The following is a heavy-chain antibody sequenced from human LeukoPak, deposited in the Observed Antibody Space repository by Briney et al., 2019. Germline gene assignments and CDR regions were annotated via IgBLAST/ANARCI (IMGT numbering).Heavy chain of an antibody. CDR2: IESKTDGGTR. D-gene: IGHD2-21*02. J-gene: IGHJ5*02. Sequence: GGSLRLSCAASGFTFSNTWMTWVRQAPGKGLEWVGRIESKTDGGTRDYAAPVKGRFTISRDDSKNTLYLQMNSLKIEDTAVYYCTTDSPIVVVTTILSPWGQGTLVTVSS. V-gene: IGHV3-15*04. CDR3: TTDSPIVVVTTILSP. CDR1: GFTFSNTW.